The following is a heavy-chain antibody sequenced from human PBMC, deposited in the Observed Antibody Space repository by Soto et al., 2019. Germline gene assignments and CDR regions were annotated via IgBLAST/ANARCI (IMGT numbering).Heavy chain of an antibody. D-gene: IGHD1-7*01. V-gene: IGHV3-23*01. Sequence: EVQLLESGGGLVQPGGSLRLSCAASGLTFSSIGLTGVGQAPGKGLEWVSFSSVTGAGTYYADSVKGRFTISRDNSKNTLYLQMTSLRADDTAVYYCAKDRRAGGNYGFYSDFWGQGALVIVSS. CDR2: SSVTGAGT. CDR1: GLTFSSIG. CDR3: AKDRRAGGNYGFYSDF. J-gene: IGHJ4*02.